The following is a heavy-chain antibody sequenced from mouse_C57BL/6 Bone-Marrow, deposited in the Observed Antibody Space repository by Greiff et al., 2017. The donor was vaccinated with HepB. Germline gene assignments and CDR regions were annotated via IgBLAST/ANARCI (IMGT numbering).Heavy chain of an antibody. D-gene: IGHD1-1*01. CDR2: ISDGGSYT. V-gene: IGHV5-4*03. J-gene: IGHJ2*01. CDR1: GFTFSSYA. Sequence: GMLVESGGGLVKPGGSLKLSCAASGFTFSSYAMSWVRQTPEKRLEWVATISDGGSYTYYPDNVKGRFTISRDNAKNNLYLQMSHLKSEDTAMYYCARDPLRYYFDYWGQGTTLTVSS. CDR3: ARDPLRYYFDY.